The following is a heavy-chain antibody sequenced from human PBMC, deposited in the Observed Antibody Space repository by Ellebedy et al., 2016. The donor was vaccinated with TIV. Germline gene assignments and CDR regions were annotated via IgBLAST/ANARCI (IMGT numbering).Heavy chain of an antibody. J-gene: IGHJ4*02. CDR2: IRKDGGAT. V-gene: IGHV3-7*01. Sequence: PGGSLRLSCEGSGLSFRDFWMDWVRQAPGKGLEWVANIRKDGGATSYVVSVRGRFTISRDNAKNSVYLQMNSLRAEDTAIYYCARDFAGGGSFWGRGTLVTVSS. CDR3: ARDFAGGGSF. CDR1: GLSFRDFW. D-gene: IGHD2-15*01.